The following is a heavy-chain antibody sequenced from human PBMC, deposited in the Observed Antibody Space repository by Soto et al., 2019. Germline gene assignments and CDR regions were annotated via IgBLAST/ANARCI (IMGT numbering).Heavy chain of an antibody. V-gene: IGHV1-18*01. J-gene: IGHJ4*02. CDR1: GYTFTSYG. CDR2: ISAYNGNT. CDR3: ARDRPNDYDSSGGFDY. D-gene: IGHD3-22*01. Sequence: ASVKVSCKASGYTFTSYGISWVRQAPGQGLEWMGWISAYNGNTNYAQKLQGRVTMTTDTSTSTAYMELRSLRSEDTAVYYCARDRPNDYDSSGGFDYWGQGTLVTVSS.